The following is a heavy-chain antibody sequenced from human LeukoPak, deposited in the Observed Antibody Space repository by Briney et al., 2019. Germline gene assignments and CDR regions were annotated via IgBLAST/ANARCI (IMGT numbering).Heavy chain of an antibody. D-gene: IGHD3-10*01. J-gene: IGHJ2*01. CDR2: IHSVGHT. V-gene: IGHV4-59*08. CDR3: ARHITNSGSAFDL. Sequence: SETLSLTCTVSEDSISSFYWGWIRQPPGKGLEWIGYIHSVGHTNYNPSLKSRVSMSIDTSKKQFSLQVTSVTATDTAVYYCARHITNSGSAFDLWGRGTLVTVSS. CDR1: EDSISSFY.